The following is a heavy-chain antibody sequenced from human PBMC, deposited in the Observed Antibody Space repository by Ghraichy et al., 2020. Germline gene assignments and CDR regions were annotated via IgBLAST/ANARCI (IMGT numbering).Heavy chain of an antibody. Sequence: GGSLRLSCAASGFTFSSYAMSWVRQAPGKGLEWVSAISGSGGSTYYADSVKGRFTISRDNSKNTLYLQMNSLRAEDTAVYYCAKDPGFLEWLHYYGMDVWGQGNTVTVSS. D-gene: IGHD3-3*01. CDR2: ISGSGGST. V-gene: IGHV3-23*01. CDR3: AKDPGFLEWLHYYGMDV. J-gene: IGHJ6*02. CDR1: GFTFSSYA.